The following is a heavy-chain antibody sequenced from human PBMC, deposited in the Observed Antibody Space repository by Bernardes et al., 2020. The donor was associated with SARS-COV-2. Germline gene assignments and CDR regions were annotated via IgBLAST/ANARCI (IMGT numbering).Heavy chain of an antibody. CDR3: AKILCSACFDLRVGYFEN. D-gene: IGHD6-19*01. J-gene: IGHJ4*02. Sequence: GGSLRLSCAASGFIFSDYAMHWIRQAPGKGLEWVALISHDGGHKYYAASVRGRFTVSRDNSKNTLHLQINSLRDDDTAVYYCAKILCSACFDLRVGYFENWGQGTLVTVSS. CDR2: ISHDGGHK. CDR1: GFIFSDYA. V-gene: IGHV3-30-3*02.